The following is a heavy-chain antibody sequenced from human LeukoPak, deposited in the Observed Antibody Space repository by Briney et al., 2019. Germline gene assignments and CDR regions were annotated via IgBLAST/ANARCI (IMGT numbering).Heavy chain of an antibody. CDR2: ISAYNGNT. V-gene: IGHV1-18*01. D-gene: IGHD3-22*01. J-gene: IGHJ4*02. CDR1: GYTFTSYG. Sequence: GASVKVSRKASGYTFTSYGISWVRQAPGQGLEWMGWISAYNGNTNYAQKLQGRVTMTTDTSTSTAYMELRSLRSDDTAVYYCARHPGVEYYYDSSGFYYWGQGTLVTVSS. CDR3: ARHPGVEYYYDSSGFYY.